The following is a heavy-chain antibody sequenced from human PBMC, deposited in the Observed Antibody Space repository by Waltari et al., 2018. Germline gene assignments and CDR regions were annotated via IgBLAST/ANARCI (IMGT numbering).Heavy chain of an antibody. V-gene: IGHV3-23*01. CDR3: AKDLLLQ. J-gene: IGHJ4*02. D-gene: IGHD2-21*01. Sequence: EEQVLESGGGLVRPGGSLRLSCTGSGFTFSNYAMSWVRQAPGKGLEWVPGISESGTNTHYADSVKGRFTISRDNPKKTLYLQMNNLRVEDTALYYCAKDLLLQGAQGTLVTVSS. CDR1: GFTFSNYA. CDR2: ISESGTNT.